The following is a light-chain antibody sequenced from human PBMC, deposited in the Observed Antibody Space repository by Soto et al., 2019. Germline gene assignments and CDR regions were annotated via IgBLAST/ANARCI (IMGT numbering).Light chain of an antibody. CDR3: QQYNIWPLWT. CDR1: QSVSSSY. J-gene: IGKJ1*01. Sequence: EIVLTQSPGTLSLSPGERATLSCRASQSVSSSYLAWYQQKPGQAPRLLIYGASSRATGIPDRFSGSGSGTDFTLTISRLEPEDFAVYYCQQYNIWPLWTFGQGTKVEIK. CDR2: GAS. V-gene: IGKV3-20*01.